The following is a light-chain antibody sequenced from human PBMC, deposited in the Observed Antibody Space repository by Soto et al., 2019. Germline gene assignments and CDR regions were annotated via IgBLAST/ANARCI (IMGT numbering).Light chain of an antibody. J-gene: IGLJ1*01. CDR1: SSDVGDYNY. V-gene: IGLV2-14*01. CDR3: SSYTSSSTRV. CDR2: EVT. Sequence: QSALTQPASVSGSPGQSITISCTGTSSDVGDYNYVSWYQQHPGKGPKLMIYEVTNRPSGVSNRFSGSKSGNTASLTISGLQAEDEDDYYCSSYTSSSTRVFGTGTKVTVL.